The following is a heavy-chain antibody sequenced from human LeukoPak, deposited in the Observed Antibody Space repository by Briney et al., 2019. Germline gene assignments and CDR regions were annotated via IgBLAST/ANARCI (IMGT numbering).Heavy chain of an antibody. CDR2: IWYDGSNK. CDR3: AKGGSDYGGNSFDY. J-gene: IGHJ4*02. D-gene: IGHD4-23*01. V-gene: IGHV3-33*06. CDR1: GFTSSSYG. Sequence: GGSLRLSCAASGFTSSSYGMHWVRQAPGKGLEWVAVIWYDGSNKYYADSVKGRFTISRDNSKNTLYLQRNSLRAEDTAVYYCAKGGSDYGGNSFDYWGQGTLVTVSS.